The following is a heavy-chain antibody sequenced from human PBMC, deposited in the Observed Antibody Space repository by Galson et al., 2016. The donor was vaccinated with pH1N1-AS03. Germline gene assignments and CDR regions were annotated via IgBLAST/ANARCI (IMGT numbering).Heavy chain of an antibody. CDR2: VSYDGSNK. CDR3: AKDRSSWPPGWGSVDS. V-gene: IGHV3-30*07. D-gene: IGHD6-13*01. Sequence: SLRLSCAASGFTFSSYAMHWVRQAPGKGLEWVAVVSYDGSNKYYADSVKGRFTISRDNSKNTLYLQMSSLRAEDTAVYYCAKDRSSWPPGWGSVDSWSQGTLVTVSS. CDR1: GFTFSSYA. J-gene: IGHJ4*02.